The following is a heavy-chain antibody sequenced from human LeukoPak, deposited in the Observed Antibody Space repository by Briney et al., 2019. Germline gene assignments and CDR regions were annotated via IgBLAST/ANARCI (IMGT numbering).Heavy chain of an antibody. CDR2: IYSGGST. J-gene: IGHJ4*02. V-gene: IGHV3-66*01. CDR1: GFTVSSNF. Sequence: GGSLRLSCAASGFTVSSNFMSWVRQAPGKGVEWGSVIYSGGSTYYADSVKGRFTISRDNSKNTLYLQMNSLRVEDTAAYYCALGLVTDYWGQGTLVTVSS. D-gene: IGHD3-9*01. CDR3: ALGLVTDY.